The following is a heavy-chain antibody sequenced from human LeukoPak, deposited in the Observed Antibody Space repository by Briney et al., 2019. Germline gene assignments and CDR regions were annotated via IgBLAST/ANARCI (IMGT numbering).Heavy chain of an antibody. CDR2: ISGSGGST. V-gene: IGHV3-23*01. D-gene: IGHD6-19*01. J-gene: IGHJ5*02. Sequence: PGGSLRLSCAASGFTFSSYAMSWVRQAPGKGLEWVSAISGSGGSTYYADSVKGRFTISRDNSKNTLYLQMNSLRAEGTAVYYCAKENPAGYSSGWYVPAYNWFDPWGQGTLVTVSS. CDR1: GFTFSSYA. CDR3: AKENPAGYSSGWYVPAYNWFDP.